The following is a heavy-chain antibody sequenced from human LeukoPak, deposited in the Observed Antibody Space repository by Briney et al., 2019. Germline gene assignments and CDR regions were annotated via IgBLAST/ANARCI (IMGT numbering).Heavy chain of an antibody. D-gene: IGHD3-9*01. Sequence: SVKVSCKASGCTFSSYAVSWVRQAPGQGLEWMGRIIPILGTANYAQKFQGRVTITSDKSTSTAYMELSSLRSEDTAVYYYARIGTGNDILTGSDNFDYWGQATLATVSS. V-gene: IGHV1-69*04. CDR1: GCTFSSYA. CDR2: IIPILGTA. CDR3: ARIGTGNDILTGSDNFDY. J-gene: IGHJ4*02.